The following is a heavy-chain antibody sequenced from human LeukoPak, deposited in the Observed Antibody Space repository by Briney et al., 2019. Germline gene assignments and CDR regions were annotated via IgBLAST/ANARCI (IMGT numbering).Heavy chain of an antibody. CDR3: ARDSGSSPTFDY. D-gene: IGHD1-26*01. CDR2: ISYTGNT. Sequence: SETLSLTCTVSGASITDSFWSWLRQSPGKGLEWIAQISYTGNTNYNPSLKSRVTISVDTSKNQFSLRPSSVTAADTAVYYCARDSGSSPTFDYWGQGTLVTVSS. V-gene: IGHV4-59*01. CDR1: GASITDSF. J-gene: IGHJ4*02.